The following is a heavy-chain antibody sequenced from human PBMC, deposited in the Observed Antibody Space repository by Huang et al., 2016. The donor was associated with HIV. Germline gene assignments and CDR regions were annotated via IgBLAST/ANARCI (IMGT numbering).Heavy chain of an antibody. CDR1: GFSFSNYA. J-gene: IGHJ3*02. D-gene: IGHD5-12*01. V-gene: IGHV3-30-3*01. CDR2: ISNDGTNT. Sequence: QGQLVESGGGVVRPGRSLRLSCAASGFSFSNYAMHWVRQATGKRLECVTFISNDGTNTYYANSVKGRFTISRDNFKNTLYLQMNRLRGDDTAVYYCTREYTVAGAFDIWGQGTMVTVSS. CDR3: TREYTVAGAFDI.